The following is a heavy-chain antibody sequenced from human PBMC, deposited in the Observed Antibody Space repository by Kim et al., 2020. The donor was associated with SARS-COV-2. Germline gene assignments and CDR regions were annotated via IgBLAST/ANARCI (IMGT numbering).Heavy chain of an antibody. Sequence: SETLSLTCTVSGGSISSYYWSWIRQPPGKGLEWIGYIYYSGSTNYNPSLKSRVTISVDTSKNQFSLKLSSVTAADTAVYYCARGLWGDYYFDYWGQGTLVTVSS. V-gene: IGHV4-59*13. CDR2: IYYSGST. CDR3: ARGLWGDYYFDY. D-gene: IGHD3-16*01. CDR1: GGSISSYY. J-gene: IGHJ4*02.